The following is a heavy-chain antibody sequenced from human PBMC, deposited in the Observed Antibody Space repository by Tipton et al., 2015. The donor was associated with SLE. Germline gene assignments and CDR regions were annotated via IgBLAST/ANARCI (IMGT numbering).Heavy chain of an antibody. CDR1: GGSISSYY. J-gene: IGHJ4*02. CDR3: ATSPLTV. CDR2: VSYLGST. V-gene: IGHV4-39*07. Sequence: LRLSCTVSGGSISSYYWGWIRQPPGKGLEWIGSVSYLGSTSYNATLESRVTISIDTSKKHFSLKLSSVTAADTAVYYCATSPLTVWGQGTLVTVSS.